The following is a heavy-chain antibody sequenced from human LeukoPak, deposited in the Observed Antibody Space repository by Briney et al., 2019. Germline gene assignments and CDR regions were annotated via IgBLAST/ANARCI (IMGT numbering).Heavy chain of an antibody. CDR2: ISSSSSYT. V-gene: IGHV3-11*03. Sequence: GGSLRLSCAVSGFTFSDYYMNWFRQAPRKGLEWVSYISSSSSYTNYADSVKGRFTISRDNAKNSLYLQMNSLRAEDTAVYYCARSLGIVVVFDQWGQGTLVTVS. CDR3: ARSLGIVVVFDQ. CDR1: GFTFSDYY. J-gene: IGHJ4*02. D-gene: IGHD3-22*01.